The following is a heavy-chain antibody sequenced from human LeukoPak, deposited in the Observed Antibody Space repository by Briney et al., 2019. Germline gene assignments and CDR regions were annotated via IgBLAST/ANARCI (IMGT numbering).Heavy chain of an antibody. CDR2: IIPILGIA. Sequence: VASVKVSCKASGGTFSSYAISWVRQAPGQGLEWMGRIIPILGIANYAQKFQGRVTITADKSTSTAYMELSSLRSEDTAVYYCARGKHYGSGRCDLDYWGQGTLVTVSS. V-gene: IGHV1-69*04. J-gene: IGHJ4*02. D-gene: IGHD3-10*01. CDR3: ARGKHYGSGRCDLDY. CDR1: GGTFSSYA.